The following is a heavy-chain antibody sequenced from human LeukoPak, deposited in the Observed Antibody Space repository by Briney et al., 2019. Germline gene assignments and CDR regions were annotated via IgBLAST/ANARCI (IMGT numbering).Heavy chain of an antibody. CDR2: IYETGST. Sequence: SETLSLTCSVSGGSLSSSSYYWGWIRQPPGRGLEWIGNIYETGSTNYNPSLKSRVTISVDTSKNQFSLKLSSVTAADTAVYYCAREEGIGYDSSGSSLDYWGQGTLVTVSS. CDR1: GGSLSSSSYY. V-gene: IGHV4-39*07. CDR3: AREEGIGYDSSGSSLDY. D-gene: IGHD3-22*01. J-gene: IGHJ4*02.